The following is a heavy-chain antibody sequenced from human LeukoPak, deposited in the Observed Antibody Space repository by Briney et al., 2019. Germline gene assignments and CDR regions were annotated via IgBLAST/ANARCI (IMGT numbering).Heavy chain of an antibody. Sequence: GRSLRLSCAASGFTFSSYGMHWVRQAPGKGLEWVAVISYDGSNKYYEDSVKGRFTISRDNAKNSLYLQMNSLRAEDTAVYYCARGSDTAMVLFYYFDYWGQGTLVTVSS. J-gene: IGHJ4*02. D-gene: IGHD5-18*01. CDR2: ISYDGSNK. V-gene: IGHV3-30*03. CDR1: GFTFSSYG. CDR3: ARGSDTAMVLFYYFDY.